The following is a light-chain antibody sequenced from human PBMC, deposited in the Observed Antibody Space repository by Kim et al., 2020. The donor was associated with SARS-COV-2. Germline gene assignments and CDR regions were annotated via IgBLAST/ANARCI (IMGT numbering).Light chain of an antibody. CDR2: QDS. CDR1: KLGDKF. Sequence: VFPGQAASIHFFGDKLGDKFSCWFQQKPGQSPVAGIHQDSKRPSGIPEPFSGPNPGNTAPLNIRGTQAMDEADYYCQAWDSSTAVFGGGTQLTVL. CDR3: QAWDSSTAV. J-gene: IGLJ3*02. V-gene: IGLV3-1*01.